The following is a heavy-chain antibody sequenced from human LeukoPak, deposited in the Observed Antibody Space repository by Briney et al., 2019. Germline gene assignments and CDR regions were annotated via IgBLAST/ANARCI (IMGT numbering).Heavy chain of an antibody. Sequence: ASVKVSCKASGYTFTSYYMHWVRQAPGQGLEWMGIINPSGGSTSYAQKFQGRVTMTRDMSTSTAYMELSSLRSEDTAVYYCARGGAAYCGGDCPPNEYWGQGTLVTVSS. CDR2: INPSGGST. CDR3: ARGGAAYCGGDCPPNEY. CDR1: GYTFTSYY. V-gene: IGHV1-46*01. J-gene: IGHJ4*02. D-gene: IGHD2-21*02.